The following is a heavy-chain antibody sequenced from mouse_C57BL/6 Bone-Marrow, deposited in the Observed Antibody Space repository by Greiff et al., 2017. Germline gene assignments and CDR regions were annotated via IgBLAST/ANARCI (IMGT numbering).Heavy chain of an antibody. V-gene: IGHV1-62-2*01. J-gene: IGHJ1*03. CDR2: FYPGSGSI. CDR1: GYTFTEYT. D-gene: IGHD1-1*01. Sequence: QVQLQQSGAELVKPGASVKLSCKASGYTFTEYTIHWVKQRSGQGLEWIGWFYPGSGSIKYNEKFKDKATLTADKSSSTVYMELSRLTSEDSAVYFCARHIYYYASSYHWYFDVWGTGTTVTVSS. CDR3: ARHIYYYASSYHWYFDV.